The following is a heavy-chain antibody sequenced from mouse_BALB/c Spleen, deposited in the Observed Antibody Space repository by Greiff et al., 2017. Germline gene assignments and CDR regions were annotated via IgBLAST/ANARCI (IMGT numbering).Heavy chain of an antibody. CDR2: INPSNGGT. D-gene: IGHD1-1*01. J-gene: IGHJ2*01. CDR1: GYTFTSYY. Sequence: QVQLQQSGAELVKPGASVKLSCKAFGYTFTSYYMYWVKQRPGQGLEWIGEINPSNGGTNFNEKFKSKATLTVDKSSSTAYMQLSSLTSEDSAVYYCTRTPHYYGSSYFDDWGQGTTLTVSS. V-gene: IGHV1S81*02. CDR3: TRTPHYYGSSYFDD.